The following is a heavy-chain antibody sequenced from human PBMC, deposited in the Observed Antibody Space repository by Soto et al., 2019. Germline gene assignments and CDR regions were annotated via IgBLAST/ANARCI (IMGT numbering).Heavy chain of an antibody. Sequence: PGESLKISCKGSGYIFTTYWISWVRQMPGKGLEWMGRIDPSDSYTKYSPSFQGHVAISADKSISTAYLQWSSLKASDTAMYYCARHPPIVSITAFDIWGQGTMVTVSS. CDR3: ARHPPIVSITAFDI. CDR1: GYIFTTYW. V-gene: IGHV5-10-1*01. CDR2: IDPSDSYT. J-gene: IGHJ3*02. D-gene: IGHD1-26*01.